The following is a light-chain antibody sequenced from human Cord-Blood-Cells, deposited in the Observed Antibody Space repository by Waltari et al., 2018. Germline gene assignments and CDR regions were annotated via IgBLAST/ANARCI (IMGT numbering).Light chain of an antibody. J-gene: IGLJ3*02. CDR1: RSDVGGYHS. Sequence: QSALTQPASVSGSPGQSITISCPGTRSDVGGYHSVSWYQQHPGKAPKLMIYDVSNRPSGVSNRFSGSKSGNTASLTISGLQAEDEADYYCSSYTSSSTWVFGGGTKLTVL. CDR2: DVS. CDR3: SSYTSSSTWV. V-gene: IGLV2-14*03.